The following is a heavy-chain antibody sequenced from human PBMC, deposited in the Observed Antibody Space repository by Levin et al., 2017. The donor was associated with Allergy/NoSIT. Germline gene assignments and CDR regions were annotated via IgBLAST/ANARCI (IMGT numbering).Heavy chain of an antibody. CDR1: GYTFTSHD. Sequence: PGESLKISCKASGYTFTSHDINWVRQATGRGLEWLGWMNPNTGNTGYAQEFQGRVTMTRDTSISTVYMELSSLTSEDTAVYFCARSSARGYTGYDYEIWGQGTMVTVSS. CDR2: MNPNTGNT. D-gene: IGHD5-12*01. CDR3: ARSSARGYTGYDYEI. J-gene: IGHJ3*02. V-gene: IGHV1-8*01.